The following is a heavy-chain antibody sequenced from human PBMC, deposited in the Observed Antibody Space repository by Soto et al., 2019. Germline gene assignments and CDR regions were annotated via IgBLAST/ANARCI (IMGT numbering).Heavy chain of an antibody. Sequence: PGGSLRLSCAASGFTFSSYGMHWVRQAPGKGLEWVAVISYDGSNKYYADSVKGRFTISRDNSKNTLYLQMNSLGAEDTAVYYCAKDLSYGGNSRYYYYGMDVWGQGTTVTVSS. J-gene: IGHJ6*02. CDR3: AKDLSYGGNSRYYYYGMDV. CDR2: ISYDGSNK. V-gene: IGHV3-30*18. CDR1: GFTFSSYG. D-gene: IGHD4-17*01.